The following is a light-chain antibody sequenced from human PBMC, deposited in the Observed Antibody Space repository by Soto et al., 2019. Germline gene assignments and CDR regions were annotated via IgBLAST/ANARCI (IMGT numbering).Light chain of an antibody. J-gene: IGKJ1*01. CDR1: QSVSSTY. CDR3: QQYGTSPGT. CDR2: GAS. Sequence: EIVLTQSPGTLSLSPGERATLSCRASQSVSSTYLAWYQQKPGQAPRPLIYGASSRATGIPDRFSGSGSGTDFTLTISRLEPEDFAVYYCQQYGTSPGTFGQGTKVESK. V-gene: IGKV3-20*01.